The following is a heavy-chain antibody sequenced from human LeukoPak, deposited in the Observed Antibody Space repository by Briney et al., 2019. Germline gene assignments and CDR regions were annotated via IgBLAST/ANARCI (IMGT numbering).Heavy chain of an antibody. Sequence: SETLSLTCTVSGGSISSSSYYWGWIRQPPGKGLEWIGSIYYSGSTYYNPSLKSRVTMSVDTSKNQFSLKLSSVTAADTAVYYCARTRDIAAAGTYWGQGTLVTVSS. CDR2: IYYSGST. CDR1: GGSISSSSYY. D-gene: IGHD6-13*01. J-gene: IGHJ4*02. CDR3: ARTRDIAAAGTY. V-gene: IGHV4-39*07.